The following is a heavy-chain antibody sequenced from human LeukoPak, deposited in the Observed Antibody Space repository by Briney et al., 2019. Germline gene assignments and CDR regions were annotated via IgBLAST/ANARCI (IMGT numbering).Heavy chain of an antibody. CDR3: ARGRGYGGNYLRSFDI. Sequence: KPSETLSLTCTVSGDSLSDYFWSWIRQPPGKGLEWLGYNSGSTNYNASLKSRVTILLVRSKNQFSLKLSSVTAADTAVYYCARGRGYGGNYLRSFDIWGQGTMVTVSS. CDR2: NSGST. CDR1: GDSLSDYF. V-gene: IGHV4-59*08. D-gene: IGHD1-26*01. J-gene: IGHJ3*02.